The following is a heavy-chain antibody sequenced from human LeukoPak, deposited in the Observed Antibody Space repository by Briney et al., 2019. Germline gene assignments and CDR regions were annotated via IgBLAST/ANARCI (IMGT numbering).Heavy chain of an antibody. J-gene: IGHJ6*03. CDR3: ARHYGSGGYYKNYYYYMDV. D-gene: IGHD3-10*01. V-gene: IGHV1-18*01. CDR1: GYTFTSYG. CDR2: ISAYNGNT. Sequence: ASVKVSCKASGYTFTSYGISWVRQAPGQGLEWMGWISAYNGNTNYAQKPQGRVTMTTDTSTSTAYMELRSLRSDDTAVYYCARHYGSGGYYKNYYYYMDVWGKGTTVTVSS.